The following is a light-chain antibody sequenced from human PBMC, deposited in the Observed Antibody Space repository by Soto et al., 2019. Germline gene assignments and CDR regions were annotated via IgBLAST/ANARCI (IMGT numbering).Light chain of an antibody. V-gene: IGKV1-16*02. CDR3: QQYNIYPLT. J-gene: IGKJ4*01. Sequence: DIQMTQSPSSLSASVGDRVTITCRASQDINKYLAWFQQKPGKAPESLIYGASSLQSGAPSKFSGSGSGTDFTLTISSLQTEDSATYFCQQYNIYPLTFGGGTKVEIK. CDR2: GAS. CDR1: QDINKY.